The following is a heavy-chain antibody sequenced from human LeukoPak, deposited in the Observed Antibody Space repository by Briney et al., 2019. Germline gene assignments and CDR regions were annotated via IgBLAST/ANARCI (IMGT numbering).Heavy chain of an antibody. D-gene: IGHD4-23*01. CDR2: INSDGSST. J-gene: IGHJ3*02. CDR3: VYGGNSTCFDI. CDR1: GFTFSSYW. Sequence: GGSLRLSCAASGFTFSSYWMHWVRQAPGKGPVWVSRINSDGSSTTYADSVKGRFTISRDNAKNTLYLHMNGLRADDTAVYYCVYGGNSTCFDIWGQGTMVTVSS. V-gene: IGHV3-74*01.